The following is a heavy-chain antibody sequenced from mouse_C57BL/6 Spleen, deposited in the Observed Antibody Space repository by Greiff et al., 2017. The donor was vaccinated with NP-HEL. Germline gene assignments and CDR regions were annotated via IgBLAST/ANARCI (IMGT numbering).Heavy chain of an antibody. Sequence: EVQLVESGGGLVKPGGSLKLSCAASGFTFSDYGMHWVRQAPEKGLEWVAYISSGSSTIYYADTVKGRFTISREKAKNTLFLQMTSLRSEDTAMYYCARKDYGSSYVGYFDVWGTGTTVTVSS. D-gene: IGHD1-1*01. CDR3: ARKDYGSSYVGYFDV. CDR2: ISSGSSTI. CDR1: GFTFSDYG. J-gene: IGHJ1*03. V-gene: IGHV5-17*01.